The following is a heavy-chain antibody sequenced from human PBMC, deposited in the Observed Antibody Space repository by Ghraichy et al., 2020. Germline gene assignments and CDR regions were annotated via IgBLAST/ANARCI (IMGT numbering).Heavy chain of an antibody. CDR2: IYSGGST. Sequence: GGSLRLSCAASGFTVSSNYMSWVRQAPGKGLEWVSVIYSGGSTYYADSVKGRFTISSDNSKNTLYLQMNSLRAEDTAVYYCARDLPKYYYDSMGWGQGTLVTVSS. V-gene: IGHV3-66*01. CDR3: ARDLPKYYYDSMG. J-gene: IGHJ4*02. CDR1: GFTVSSNY. D-gene: IGHD3-22*01.